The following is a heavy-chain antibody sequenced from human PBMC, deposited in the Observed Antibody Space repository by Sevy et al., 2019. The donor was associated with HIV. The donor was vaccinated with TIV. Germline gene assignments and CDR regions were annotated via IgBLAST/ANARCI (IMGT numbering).Heavy chain of an antibody. Sequence: GGSLRLSCAASGFTFGSYGMHWVRQAPGKGLEWVAVILYDGSNKYYADSVKGRFTISRGNSKNTLYLQMNSLRAGDTAVYYCARGLAALPGYYYGKDVWGQGTAVTVSS. CDR2: ILYDGSNK. CDR1: GFTFGSYG. V-gene: IGHV3-30*03. J-gene: IGHJ6*02. CDR3: ARGLAALPGYYYGKDV. D-gene: IGHD6-6*01.